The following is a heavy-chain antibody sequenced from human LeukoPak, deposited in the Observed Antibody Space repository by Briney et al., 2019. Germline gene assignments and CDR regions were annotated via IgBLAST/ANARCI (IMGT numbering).Heavy chain of an antibody. CDR2: ISSSSSYI. CDR3: ARDSNLSVRSY. V-gene: IGHV3-21*01. J-gene: IGHJ4*02. CDR1: GFTFSSYS. D-gene: IGHD3-3*01. Sequence: GGSLRLSCAASGFTFSSYSMNWVRQAPGKGLEWVSSISSSSSYIYYADSVKGRFTISRDNAKNSLYLQMNGLRAEDTAVYYCARDSNLSVRSYWGQGTLVTVSS.